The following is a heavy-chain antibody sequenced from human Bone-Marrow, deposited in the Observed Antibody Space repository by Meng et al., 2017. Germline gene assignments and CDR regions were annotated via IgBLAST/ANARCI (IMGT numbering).Heavy chain of an antibody. CDR2: INPNSGGT. V-gene: IGHV1-2*06. J-gene: IGHJ6*02. CDR1: GYTFTGYY. Sequence: ASVKVSCKASGYTFTGYYMHWVRQAPGQGLEWMGRINPNSGGTNYAQKFQGRVTMIRDTSISTAYMELSRLRSDDTAVYYCARALPSPRTADHPEYGMDVWGQGTTVTVSS. D-gene: IGHD1-14*01. CDR3: ARALPSPRTADHPEYGMDV.